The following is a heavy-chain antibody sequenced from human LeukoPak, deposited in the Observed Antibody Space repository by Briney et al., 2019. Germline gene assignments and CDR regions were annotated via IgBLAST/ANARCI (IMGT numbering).Heavy chain of an antibody. CDR2: IWYDGSNK. CDR3: ARDPGYDYDFYFYMDV. Sequence: GRSLRLSCAASGFTFSSYGMHWVRQAPGKGLEWVAVIWYDGSNKYYADSVKGRFTISRDNSKNTLYLQMNSLSAEDTAVYYCARDPGYDYDFYFYMDVWGKGTTVTVSS. V-gene: IGHV3-33*01. CDR1: GFTFSSYG. D-gene: IGHD5-12*01. J-gene: IGHJ6*03.